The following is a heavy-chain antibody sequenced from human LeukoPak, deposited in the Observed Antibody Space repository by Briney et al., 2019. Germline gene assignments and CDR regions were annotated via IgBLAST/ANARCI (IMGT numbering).Heavy chain of an antibody. CDR1: GFTVSSNY. CDR2: IYSGGST. J-gene: IGHJ4*02. CDR3: ARDRTLRGFGFDY. Sequence: PGGSLRLSCAASGFTVSSNYISWVRQAPGKGLEWVSVIYSGGSTYYADSVKGRFTISRDNSKNTLYLQMNSLRAEDTAVYYCARDRTLRGFGFDYWGQGTLVTVSS. V-gene: IGHV3-66*01. D-gene: IGHD5-12*01.